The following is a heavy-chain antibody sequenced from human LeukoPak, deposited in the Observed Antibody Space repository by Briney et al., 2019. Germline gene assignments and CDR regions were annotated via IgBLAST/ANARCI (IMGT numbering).Heavy chain of an antibody. CDR1: GYTLTVLS. CDR3: ATVSPYYDFWSGYYPN. V-gene: IGHV1-24*01. CDR2: FDPVDGET. Sequence: ASVKVSCKVSGYTLTVLSMHWVRQAPGKGLEWMGGFDPVDGETIYAQKFQGRVTMTEDTSTDTAYMELSSLRSEDTAVYYCATVSPYYDFWSGYYPNWGQGTLVTVSS. D-gene: IGHD3-3*01. J-gene: IGHJ4*02.